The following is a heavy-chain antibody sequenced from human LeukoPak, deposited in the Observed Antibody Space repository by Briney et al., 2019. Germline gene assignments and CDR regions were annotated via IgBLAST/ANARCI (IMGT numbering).Heavy chain of an antibody. J-gene: IGHJ6*02. CDR1: GGTFSSYA. D-gene: IGHD3-10*01. Sequence: AAVKVSCKAAGGTFSSYAISWVRQAPGQGLEWVGGVIPIFGRANYARKVQGRVTITADEATSTAYMDLSSLRSEDTALDECARGQLVWFGELLAYYYYGIDVWRQATTVTVS. CDR2: VIPIFGRA. CDR3: ARGQLVWFGELLAYYYYGIDV. V-gene: IGHV1-69*13.